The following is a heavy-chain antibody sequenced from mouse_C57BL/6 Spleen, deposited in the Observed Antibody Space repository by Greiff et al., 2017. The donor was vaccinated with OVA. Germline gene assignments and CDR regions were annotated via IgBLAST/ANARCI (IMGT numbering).Heavy chain of an antibody. V-gene: IGHV1-52*01. CDR1: GYTFTSYW. CDR3: ARLTGTAMDY. Sequence: VKLQQPGAELVRPGSSVKLSCKASGYTFTSYWMHWVKQRPIQGLEWIGNIDPSDSETHYNQKFKDKATLTVDKSSSTASMPISSLTSEDSAVXDCARLTGTAMDYWGQGTSVTVSS. J-gene: IGHJ4*01. D-gene: IGHD4-1*01. CDR2: IDPSDSET.